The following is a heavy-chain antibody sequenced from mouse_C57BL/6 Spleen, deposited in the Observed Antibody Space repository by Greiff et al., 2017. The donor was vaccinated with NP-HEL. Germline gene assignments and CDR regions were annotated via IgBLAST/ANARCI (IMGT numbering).Heavy chain of an antibody. Sequence: EVQLQQSGPVLVKPGASVKMSCKASGYTFTDYYMNWVKQSHGKSLEWIGVINPYNGGTNYNQKFKGKATLTVDKSSSTAYMELNSLTSEDSAVYYCARDYYGSSYWYFDVWGTGTTVTVSA. CDR2: INPYNGGT. CDR3: ARDYYGSSYWYFDV. V-gene: IGHV1-19*01. D-gene: IGHD1-1*01. CDR1: GYTFTDYY. J-gene: IGHJ1*03.